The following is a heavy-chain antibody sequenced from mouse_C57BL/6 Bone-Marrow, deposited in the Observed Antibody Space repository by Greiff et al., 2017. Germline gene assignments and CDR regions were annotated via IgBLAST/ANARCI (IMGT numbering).Heavy chain of an antibody. CDR1: GFTFNTYA. CDR3: ARGITTLEAGFAY. Sequence: EVHLVESGGGLVQPKGSLKLSCAASGFTFNTYAMHWVRQAPGKGLEWVASIRSKSSDSATYYADSVKDRFTISKDYSQSMLYLQMNNLKTEDTAMYYCARGITTLEAGFAYWGQVTLVTVSA. D-gene: IGHD1-1*01. V-gene: IGHV10-3*01. J-gene: IGHJ3*01. CDR2: IRSKSSDSAT.